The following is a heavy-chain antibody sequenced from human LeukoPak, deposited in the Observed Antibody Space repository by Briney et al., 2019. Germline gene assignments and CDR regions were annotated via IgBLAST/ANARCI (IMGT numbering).Heavy chain of an antibody. J-gene: IGHJ4*02. V-gene: IGHV3-66*01. Sequence: GGSLRLSCAASGSSVTTSYLSWVRQAPGKGLEWVSLIYSGGSTYYADSVKGRFSISRDKSKNTLYLQINSLRADDTAVYYCARASTDNWYNYFDLWGREPWSPSPQ. D-gene: IGHD1/OR15-1a*01. CDR3: ARASTDNWYNYFDL. CDR1: GSSVTTSY. CDR2: IYSGGST.